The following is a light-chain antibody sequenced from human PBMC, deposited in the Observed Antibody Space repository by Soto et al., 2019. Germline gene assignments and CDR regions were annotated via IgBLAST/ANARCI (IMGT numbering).Light chain of an antibody. V-gene: IGLV2-14*01. CDR2: DVS. CDR3: SSYTSSSTSVV. J-gene: IGLJ2*01. Sequence: QSALTQPASVSGSPGQSITISCTGTSSDVGTYNYVSWYQQHPGKAPKLVIYDVSNRPSGVSDRFSGSKSGNTASLTISGLQAEDEADYYCSSYTSSSTSVVFGGGTKLTVL. CDR1: SSDVGTYNY.